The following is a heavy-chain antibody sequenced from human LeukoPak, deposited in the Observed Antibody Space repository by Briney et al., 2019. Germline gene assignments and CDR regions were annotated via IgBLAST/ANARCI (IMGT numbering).Heavy chain of an antibody. J-gene: IGHJ4*02. CDR2: INTGNGNT. Sequence: GGSLRLSCAASGFTFTSYTMHWVRQAPGQRLEWMGWINTGNGNTKYSQEFQGRVTISRDTSASTAYMELSNLRSEDMAVYYCARGTHYGSGSPFGYWGQGTLVTVSS. CDR3: ARGTHYGSGSPFGY. D-gene: IGHD3-10*01. CDR1: GFTFTSYT. V-gene: IGHV1-3*03.